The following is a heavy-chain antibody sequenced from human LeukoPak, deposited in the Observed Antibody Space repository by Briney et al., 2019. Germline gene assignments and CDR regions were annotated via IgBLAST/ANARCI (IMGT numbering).Heavy chain of an antibody. CDR3: ASLIAAAVYGLDY. CDR2: ISISSTYI. D-gene: IGHD6-13*01. J-gene: IGHJ4*02. Sequence: GGSLRLSCAASAFTFSTYSMNWVRQAAGKGLEWVSSISISSTYIYYADSVKGRFTISRDNAKNSLYLQMNSLRAEDTAVYYCASLIAAAVYGLDYWGQGTLVTVSS. V-gene: IGHV3-21*01. CDR1: AFTFSTYS.